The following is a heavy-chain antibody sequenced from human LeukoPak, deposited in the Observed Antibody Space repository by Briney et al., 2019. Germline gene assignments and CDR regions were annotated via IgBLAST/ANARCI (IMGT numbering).Heavy chain of an antibody. CDR2: ISAYNGHT. CDR1: GYTFTSYG. D-gene: IGHD3-22*01. J-gene: IGHJ4*02. CDR3: ARDYDDSSRCFGY. V-gene: IGHV1-18*01. Sequence: GASVKVSCKASGYTFTSYGINWVRQAPGQGLEWMGRISAYNGHTNYVQKFQGRVTMTTDTSTTTAYLEMRSLRSDDTAVYYCARDYDDSSRCFGYWGQGTLVTVSS.